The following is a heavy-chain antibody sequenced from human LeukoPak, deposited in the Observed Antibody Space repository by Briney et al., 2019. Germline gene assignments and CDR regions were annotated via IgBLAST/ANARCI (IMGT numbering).Heavy chain of an antibody. V-gene: IGHV1-58*01. J-gene: IGHJ6*03. CDR1: GFTFTSSA. CDR3: ARGQAVAAAHHHRGGSYYYYYMDV. CDR2: IVVGSGNT. Sequence: SVKVSCKASGFTFTSSAVQWVRQARGQRLEWIGWIVVGSGNTNYAQKFQERVTITRDMSTSTAYMELSSLRSEDTAVHYCARGQAVAAAHHHRGGSYYYYYMDVWGKGTTVTVSS. D-gene: IGHD6-13*01.